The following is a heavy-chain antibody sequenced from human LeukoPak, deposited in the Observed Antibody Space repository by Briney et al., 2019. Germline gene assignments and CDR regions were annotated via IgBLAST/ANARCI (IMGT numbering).Heavy chain of an antibody. Sequence: PSETLSPTCTVSGGSISSYYWSWIRQPAGKGLEWIGRIYTSGSTNYNPSLKSRVTMSVDTSKNQFSLKLSSVTAADTAVYYCARDQCTNGGCYMGLENWFDPWGQGTLVTVSS. CDR1: GGSISSYY. V-gene: IGHV4-4*07. CDR3: ARDQCTNGGCYMGLENWFDP. CDR2: IYTSGST. J-gene: IGHJ5*02. D-gene: IGHD2-8*01.